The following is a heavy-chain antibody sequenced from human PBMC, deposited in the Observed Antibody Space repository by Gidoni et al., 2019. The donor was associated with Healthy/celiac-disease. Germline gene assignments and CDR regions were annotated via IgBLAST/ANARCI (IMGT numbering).Heavy chain of an antibody. CDR1: GYTFTSYY. J-gene: IGHJ4*02. D-gene: IGHD4-17*01. CDR3: ASEIDYGDYVRGFGY. Sequence: QVQLVQSGAEVKKPGASVKVSCKAAGYTFTSYYMHWVRQAPGQGLEWMGIINPSGGSTSYAQKFQGRVTMTRDTSTSTVYMELSSLRSEDTAVYYCASEIDYGDYVRGFGYWGQGTLVTVSS. V-gene: IGHV1-46*01. CDR2: INPSGGST.